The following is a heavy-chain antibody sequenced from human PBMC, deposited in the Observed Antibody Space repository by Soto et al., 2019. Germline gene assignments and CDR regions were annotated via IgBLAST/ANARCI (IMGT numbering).Heavy chain of an antibody. CDR3: ARDPPNGYSYGFFDY. CDR2: INAGNGNT. Sequence: QVQLVQSGAEVKKPGASVKVSCKASGYTFTSYAMHWVRQAPGQRLEWMGWINAGNGNTKYSQKFQGRVTITRDTSASTAYMELSRLSSEDTAVYYCARDPPNGYSYGFFDYWGQGTLVTVSS. J-gene: IGHJ4*02. V-gene: IGHV1-3*01. CDR1: GYTFTSYA. D-gene: IGHD5-18*01.